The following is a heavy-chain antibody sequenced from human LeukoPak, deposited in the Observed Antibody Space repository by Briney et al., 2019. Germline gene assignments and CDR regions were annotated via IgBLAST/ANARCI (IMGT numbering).Heavy chain of an antibody. D-gene: IGHD2-2*01. CDR3: ASGIVVVPAAPYFDY. J-gene: IGHJ4*02. V-gene: IGHV4-59*01. CDR1: GGSISSYY. CDR2: IYYSGST. Sequence: SETLSLTCTVSGGSISSYYWSWIRQPPGKGLEWIGYIYYSGSTNYNPSLKSRVTISVDTSKNQFSLKLSSVTAADTAVYYCASGIVVVPAAPYFDYWGQGTLVTVSS.